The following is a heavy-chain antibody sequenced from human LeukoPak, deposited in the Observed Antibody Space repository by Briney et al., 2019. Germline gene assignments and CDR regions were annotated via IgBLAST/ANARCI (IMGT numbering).Heavy chain of an antibody. CDR3: ARAYYGDS. CDR1: GFTFSTYW. Sequence: GGSLRLSCAASGFTFSTYWMTWVRQAPGKGLEWVANIKQDGSEKYYVDSVKGRFTISRDNAKNSLFLQMNSLRVEDTAVYYCARAYYGDSWGQGTLVTVSS. V-gene: IGHV3-7*05. CDR2: IKQDGSEK. J-gene: IGHJ4*02.